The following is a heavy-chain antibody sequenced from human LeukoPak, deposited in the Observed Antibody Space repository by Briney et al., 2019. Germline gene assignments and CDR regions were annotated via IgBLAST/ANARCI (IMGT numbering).Heavy chain of an antibody. D-gene: IGHD2-15*01. Sequence: SETLSLTCTVSAASISNYHWSWIRHPAGRGLEWIGRISTSGSTNYNPSLKSRVTMSVDTSKNQFSLKLTSVTAADTAVYHCAREGTLTPGWFSPWGQGTLVTVSS. V-gene: IGHV4-4*07. CDR1: AASISNYH. CDR2: ISTSGST. CDR3: AREGTLTPGWFSP. J-gene: IGHJ5*02.